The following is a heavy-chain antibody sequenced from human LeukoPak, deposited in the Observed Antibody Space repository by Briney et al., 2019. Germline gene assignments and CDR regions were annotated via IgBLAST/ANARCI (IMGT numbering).Heavy chain of an antibody. V-gene: IGHV3-23*01. J-gene: IGHJ4*02. CDR1: GFTFSSYA. CDR2: NSGSGGST. Sequence: GGSLRLSCAASGFTFSSYAMSWVRQAPGKGLEWVSANSGSGGSTYYADSVKGRFTISRDNSKNTLYLQMNSLRAEDTAVYYCAKIPQSLYYFDYWGQGTLVTVSS. CDR3: AKIPQSLYYFDY.